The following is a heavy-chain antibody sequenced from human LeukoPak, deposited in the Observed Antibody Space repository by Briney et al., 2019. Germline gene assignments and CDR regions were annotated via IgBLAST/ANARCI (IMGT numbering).Heavy chain of an antibody. CDR3: ARDYSGQWEQLTGWWIDP. J-gene: IGHJ5*02. D-gene: IGHD1-26*01. CDR2: ISGSGGST. Sequence: GGSLRLSCAASGFTFSSYAMSWVRQAPGKGLEWVSAISGSGGSTYYADSVKGRFTISRDNSKNTLYLQMNSLRAEDTAVYYCARDYSGQWEQLTGWWIDPWGQGTLVIVSS. CDR1: GFTFSSYA. V-gene: IGHV3-23*01.